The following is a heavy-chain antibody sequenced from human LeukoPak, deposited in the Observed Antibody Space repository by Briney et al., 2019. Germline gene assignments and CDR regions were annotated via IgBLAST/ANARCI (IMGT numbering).Heavy chain of an antibody. CDR3: ARKRKDSNYLGYYYYGMDV. D-gene: IGHD4-11*01. CDR1: GGSISCYY. J-gene: IGHJ6*02. V-gene: IGHV4-59*01. CDR2: IYYSGST. Sequence: SETLSLTCTVSGGSISCYYWSWIRQPPGKGLEWIGYIYYSGSTNYNPSLKSRVTISVDTSKNQFSLKLSSVTAADTAVYYCARKRKDSNYLGYYYYGMDVWGQGTTVTVSS.